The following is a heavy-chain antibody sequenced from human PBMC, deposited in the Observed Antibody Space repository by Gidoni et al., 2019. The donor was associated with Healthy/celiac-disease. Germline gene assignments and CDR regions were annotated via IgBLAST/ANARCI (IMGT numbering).Heavy chain of an antibody. CDR2: ISYDGSNK. CDR1: GFTFSSYG. D-gene: IGHD3-3*01. J-gene: IGHJ6*02. Sequence: QVQLVESGGGVVQPGRSLRLSCAASGFTFSSYGMHWVRQAPGKGLEWVAVISYDGSNKYYADSVKGRFTISRDNSKNTLYLQMNSLRAEDTAVYYCAAYYDFWSGYAIYYYGMDVWGQGTTVTVSS. CDR3: AAYYDFWSGYAIYYYGMDV. V-gene: IGHV3-30*03.